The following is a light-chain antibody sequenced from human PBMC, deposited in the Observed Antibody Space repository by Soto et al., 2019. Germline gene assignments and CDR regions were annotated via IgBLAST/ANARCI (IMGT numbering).Light chain of an antibody. J-gene: IGLJ3*02. V-gene: IGLV2-14*03. CDR1: TNDVDDYNY. CDR2: DVS. CDR3: NSFTSNSTQV. Sequence: QSALTQPASVSGSPGQSITISCSGATNDVDDYNYFSWYKQHPGKAPKLLIFDVSHRPSGASNRFSGSKSGNTASLTISGLQADDEAYYYCNSFTSNSTQVFGGGTKLTVL.